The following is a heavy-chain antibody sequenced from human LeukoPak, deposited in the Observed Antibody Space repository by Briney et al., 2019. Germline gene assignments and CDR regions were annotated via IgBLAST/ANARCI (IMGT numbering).Heavy chain of an antibody. V-gene: IGHV5-51*01. J-gene: IGHJ4*02. CDR2: IYPGDYDT. Sequence: GESLKISCEGSGYSFTNYWIGWVCQMPGKALEWMGIIYPGDYDTRYSPSFQGLVTISVDKSISTAHLQWSSLKASDTAMYYCAIPPGYCGNDCPFDHWGQGTLVTVSS. CDR3: AIPPGYCGNDCPFDH. D-gene: IGHD2-21*02. CDR1: GYSFTNYW.